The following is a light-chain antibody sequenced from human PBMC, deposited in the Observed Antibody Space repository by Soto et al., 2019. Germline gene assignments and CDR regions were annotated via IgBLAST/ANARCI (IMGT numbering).Light chain of an antibody. CDR3: CSYAGTYTYV. Sequence: QSALTQPRSVSGSPGQSVTISCTGTSSDVGAYNYVSWYQQHPGKAPKVMIYDATQRPSGVPDRFSGSKSGNTASLTISGLRAEDEADYYCCSYAGTYTYVFGTGTKLTVL. CDR1: SSDVGAYNY. J-gene: IGLJ1*01. V-gene: IGLV2-11*01. CDR2: DAT.